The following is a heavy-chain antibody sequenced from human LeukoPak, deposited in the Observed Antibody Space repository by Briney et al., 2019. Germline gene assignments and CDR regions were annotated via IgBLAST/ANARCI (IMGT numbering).Heavy chain of an antibody. Sequence: PSETLSLTCTVSGGSISSYYWSWIRQPAGKGLEWIGRIYTSGSTNYNPSLKSRVTMSVDTSKNQFSLKLSSVTAAGTAVYYCARESRDYYVRYFDYWGQGTLVTVSS. CDR1: GGSISSYY. J-gene: IGHJ4*02. CDR3: ARESRDYYVRYFDY. D-gene: IGHD3-10*02. CDR2: IYTSGST. V-gene: IGHV4-4*07.